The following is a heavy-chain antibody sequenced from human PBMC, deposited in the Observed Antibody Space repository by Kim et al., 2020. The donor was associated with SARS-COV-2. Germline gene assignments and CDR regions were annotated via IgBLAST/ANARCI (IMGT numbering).Heavy chain of an antibody. CDR2: ISSSSSTI. D-gene: IGHD3-10*01. Sequence: GGSLRLSCAASGFTFSSYSMNWVRQAPGKGLEWVSYISSSSSTIYYADSVKGRFTISRDNVKNSLYLQMNSLRDEDTAVYYCARDRTLYYYGSGNSYYYGMDVWGQGTTVTVSS. CDR3: ARDRTLYYYGSGNSYYYGMDV. CDR1: GFTFSSYS. V-gene: IGHV3-48*02. J-gene: IGHJ6*02.